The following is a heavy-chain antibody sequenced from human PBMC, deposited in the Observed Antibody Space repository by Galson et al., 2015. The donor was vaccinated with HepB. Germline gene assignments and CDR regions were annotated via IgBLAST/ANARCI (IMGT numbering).Heavy chain of an antibody. CDR1: GFTFSSYA. D-gene: IGHD6-13*01. CDR2: ISYDGSNK. CDR3: ARDARIAAAGTELPGSD. J-gene: IGHJ4*01. Sequence: SLRLSCAASGFTFSSYAMHWVRQAPGKGLEWVAVISYDGSNKYYADSVKGRFTISRDNSKNTLYLQMNSLRAEDTAVYYCARDARIAAAGTELPGSDWGQGTLVTVSS. V-gene: IGHV3-30-3*01.